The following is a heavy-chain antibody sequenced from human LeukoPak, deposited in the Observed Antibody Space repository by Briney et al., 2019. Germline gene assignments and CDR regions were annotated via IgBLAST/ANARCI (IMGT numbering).Heavy chain of an antibody. J-gene: IGHJ4*02. CDR1: GFTFGSYT. CDR3: ATPYTSGWSLYFDN. D-gene: IGHD6-19*01. V-gene: IGHV3-30-3*01. CDR2: ISHDGGNK. Sequence: GGSLRLSSAASGFTFGSYTMHWVRQASDKGLEWVAVISHDGGNKYYADSVKGRFTISRDNSKNTLYLQMNGLRAEETAMYYCATPYTSGWSLYFDNWGQGTLVTVSS.